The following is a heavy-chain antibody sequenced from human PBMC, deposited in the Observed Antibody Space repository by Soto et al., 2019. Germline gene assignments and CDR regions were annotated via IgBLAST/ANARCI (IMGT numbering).Heavy chain of an antibody. Sequence: QAQLVQSGAEVRKPGASVKVSCKASGYTFYSHSISWVRQAPGQGLEWMGRINADYGNTQYAQKFRGRVTMTTDTSTTTVYMELTNLRSDDTAVYYCARCIQGDYYYGMDVWGQWTTVTVSS. CDR1: GYTFYSHS. CDR2: INADYGNT. V-gene: IGHV1-18*01. D-gene: IGHD5-18*01. J-gene: IGHJ6*02. CDR3: ARCIQGDYYYGMDV.